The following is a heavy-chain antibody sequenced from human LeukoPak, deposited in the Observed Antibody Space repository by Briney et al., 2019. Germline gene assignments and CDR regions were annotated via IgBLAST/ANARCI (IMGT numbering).Heavy chain of an antibody. CDR3: ARDRQWLVGGYYYYYYGMDV. J-gene: IGHJ6*02. D-gene: IGHD6-19*01. V-gene: IGHV3-21*01. CDR2: ISSSSSYI. CDR1: GFTFSSYS. Sequence: GGSLGLSCAASGFTFSSYSMNWVRQAPGKGLEWVSSISSSSSYIYYADSVKGRFTISRDNAKNSLYLQMNSLRAEDTAVYYCARDRQWLVGGYYYYYYGMDVWGQGTTVTVSS.